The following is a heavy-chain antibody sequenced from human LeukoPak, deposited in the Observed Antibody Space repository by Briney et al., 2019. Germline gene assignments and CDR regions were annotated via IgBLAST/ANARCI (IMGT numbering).Heavy chain of an antibody. CDR3: ARFNWGLDAFDI. CDR2: INPSGGST. J-gene: IGHJ3*02. D-gene: IGHD7-27*01. CDR1: GYTFTSYY. Sequence: AASVKVSYKASGYTFTSYYMHWVRQAPGQGLEWMGIINPSGGSTSYAQKFQGRVTMTRDTSTSTVYMELSSLRSEDTAVYYCARFNWGLDAFDIWGQGTMVTVSS. V-gene: IGHV1-46*01.